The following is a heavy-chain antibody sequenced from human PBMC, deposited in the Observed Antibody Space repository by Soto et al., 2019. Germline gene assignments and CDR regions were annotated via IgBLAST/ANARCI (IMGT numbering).Heavy chain of an antibody. CDR2: IYWNDDK. Sequence: SGPTLVKPTQTLTLTCTFSGFSLSTSGVGVGWIRQPPGKAREWLALIYWNDDKRYSPSLKSRLTITKDTSKSQVVLTMTNMDPVDTATYYCAHRTYYYDSSGYYHDAFDIWGQGTMVTVSS. D-gene: IGHD3-22*01. V-gene: IGHV2-5*01. CDR3: AHRTYYYDSSGYYHDAFDI. CDR1: GFSLSTSGVG. J-gene: IGHJ3*02.